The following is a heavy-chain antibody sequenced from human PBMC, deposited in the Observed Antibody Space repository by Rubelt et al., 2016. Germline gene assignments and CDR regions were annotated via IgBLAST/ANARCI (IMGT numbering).Heavy chain of an antibody. J-gene: IGHJ4*02. CDR2: GGSR. CDR1: GFTFDDYT. CDR3: ARDLPLDY. Sequence: EVQLVESGGVVVQPGGSLRLSCAASGFTFDDYTMHWVRQVPGKGLEWVGGSRYCGDSVKCRCTMSRDNSKNSLYLQMNSLRAEDTAVYYCARDLPLDYWGQGTLVTVSS. V-gene: IGHV3-43*01.